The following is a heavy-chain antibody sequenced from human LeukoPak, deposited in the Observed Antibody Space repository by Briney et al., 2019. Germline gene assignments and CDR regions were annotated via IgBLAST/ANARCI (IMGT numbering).Heavy chain of an antibody. V-gene: IGHV1-46*01. D-gene: IGHD3-3*01. CDR3: ARDLRPYDFWSGYLYRGLDY. Sequence: VASVKVSCKASGYTFTSYYMHWVRQAPGQGLEWMGIINPSGGSTSYAQKFQGRVTMTRDMSTSTVYMELSSLRSEDTAVYYCARDLRPYDFWSGYLYRGLDYWGQGTLVTVST. CDR1: GYTFTSYY. CDR2: INPSGGST. J-gene: IGHJ4*02.